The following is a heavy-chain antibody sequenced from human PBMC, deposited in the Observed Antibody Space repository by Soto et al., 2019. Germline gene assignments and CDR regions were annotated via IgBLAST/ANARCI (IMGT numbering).Heavy chain of an antibody. CDR3: ARAPSP. V-gene: IGHV4-31*03. Sequence: QVQLQESGPGLVKPSQTLSLTCTVSGGSISSGGYYWSWIRQHPGKGLEWIGYIYNSGSTYYNPSLPSRLTISADTSKNQFSLKWSSVTAADPAVNSCARAPSPWGQVNLVTVSS. CDR1: GGSISSGGYY. J-gene: IGHJ5*02. CDR2: IYNSGST.